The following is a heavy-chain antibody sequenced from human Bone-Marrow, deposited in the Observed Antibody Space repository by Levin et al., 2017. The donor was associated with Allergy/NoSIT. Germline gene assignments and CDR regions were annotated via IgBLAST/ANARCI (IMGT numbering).Heavy chain of an antibody. J-gene: IGHJ1*01. CDR1: GGSFSSYG. D-gene: IGHD3-3*01. CDR3: ARGDSLLEWFVHLDK. V-gene: IGHV1-69*01. Sequence: PGESLKISCKNSGGSFSSYGFTWVRQAPGQGLEWVGGIIPLFGTSHYAQKFQGRVTITADESTKTAYMELSSLRYEDTAIYYCARGDSLLEWFVHLDKWGQGTLVTVSS. CDR2: IIPLFGTS.